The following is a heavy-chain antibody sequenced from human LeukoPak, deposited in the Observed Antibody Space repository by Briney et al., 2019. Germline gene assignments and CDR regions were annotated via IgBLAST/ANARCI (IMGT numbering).Heavy chain of an antibody. V-gene: IGHV3-21*01. J-gene: IGHJ4*02. CDR3: ARADTAMPYCFDY. CDR2: ISSSSSYI. CDR1: GFTFSSYS. Sequence: GGSLRLSCAASGFTFSSYSMNWVRQAPGKGLEWVSSISSSSSYIYYADSVKGRFTISRDNAKNSLYLQMNSLRAEDTAVYYCARADTAMPYCFDYWGQGTLVTVSS. D-gene: IGHD5-18*01.